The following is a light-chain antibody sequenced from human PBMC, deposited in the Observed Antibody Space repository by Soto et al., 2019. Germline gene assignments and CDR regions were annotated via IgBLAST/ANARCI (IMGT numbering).Light chain of an antibody. CDR1: QSVSSY. V-gene: IGKV3-11*01. Sequence: EIVFTQSPSTLSLSPVERSTLSCGASQSVSSYLAWYQQKPGQAPRLLIYDASNRATGIPARFSGSGSGTDFTLTISSLEPEDFAVYYCQQRSNWPITFGQGTRLEN. J-gene: IGKJ5*01. CDR3: QQRSNWPIT. CDR2: DAS.